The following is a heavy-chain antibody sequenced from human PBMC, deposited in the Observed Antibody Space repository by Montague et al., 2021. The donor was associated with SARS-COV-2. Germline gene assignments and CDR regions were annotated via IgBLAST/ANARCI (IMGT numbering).Heavy chain of an antibody. CDR2: VYYSGST. D-gene: IGHD6-13*01. Sequence: ETLSLTCSVSGGSISTSNYYWGWIRQPPGKGLEWIGSVYYSGSTYYNPPLKSRVTVSVDTSKNQFSLKISSVTAADTAVYFCAGQSASSPFDHWGQGTLVTVSS. V-gene: IGHV4-39*01. J-gene: IGHJ4*02. CDR3: AGQSASSPFDH. CDR1: GGSISTSNYY.